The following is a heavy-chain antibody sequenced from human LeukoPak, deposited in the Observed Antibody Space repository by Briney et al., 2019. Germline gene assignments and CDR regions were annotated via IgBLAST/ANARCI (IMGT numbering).Heavy chain of an antibody. CDR2: IYTSGST. Sequence: PSETLSLTCTVSGGSIISYYWSWIRQPAGKGLEWIGRIYTSGSTNYNPSLKSRVTMSVDTSKNQFSLKLSSVTAADTAVYYCARDRTYYYDGSGYYLFDPCGQGTLVTVSS. V-gene: IGHV4-4*07. D-gene: IGHD3-22*01. CDR3: ARDRTYYYDGSGYYLFDP. CDR1: GGSIISYY. J-gene: IGHJ5*02.